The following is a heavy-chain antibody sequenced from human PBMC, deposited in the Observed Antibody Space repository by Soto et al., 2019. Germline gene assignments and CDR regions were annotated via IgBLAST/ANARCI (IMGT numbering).Heavy chain of an antibody. D-gene: IGHD1-26*01. V-gene: IGHV3-48*03. CDR3: ASPVGAAYYYYGMDV. CDR2: ISSSGSTI. Sequence: GGSLRLSCAASGFTFSSYEMNWVRQAPGKGLEWVSYISSSGSTIYYADSVKGRFTISRDNAKNSLYLQMNSLRAEDTAVYYCASPVGAAYYYYGMDVWGQGTTVTVSS. J-gene: IGHJ6*02. CDR1: GFTFSSYE.